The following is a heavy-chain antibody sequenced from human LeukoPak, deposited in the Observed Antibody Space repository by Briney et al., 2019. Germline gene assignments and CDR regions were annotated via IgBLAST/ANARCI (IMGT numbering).Heavy chain of an antibody. CDR3: ARDTGYCSGGTCYHNFFDY. CDR1: GGSVSSGSYY. D-gene: IGHD2-15*01. V-gene: IGHV4-61*01. J-gene: IGHJ4*02. Sequence: SETLSLTCTVSGGSVSSGSYYWSWIRQPPGTGLEWIGYVYYTGNTNYNPSLKGRVTISVDTSKNQFSLKLSSVTAADTAVYYCARDTGYCSGGTCYHNFFDYWGQGTLVTVSS. CDR2: VYYTGNT.